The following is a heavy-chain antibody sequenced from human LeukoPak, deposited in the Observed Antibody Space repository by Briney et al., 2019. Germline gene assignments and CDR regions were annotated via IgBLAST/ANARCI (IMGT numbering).Heavy chain of an antibody. V-gene: IGHV3-23*01. CDR3: AKDSGRLTALVRGVIPRNY. D-gene: IGHD3-10*01. CDR2: IRATASST. J-gene: IGHJ4*02. Sequence: GGSLRLSCAASGFIFDNYVMSWVRQVPGKGLEWVAGIRATASSTSYAASVQGRFIISRDNSKNTLYLQMNSLRAEDTAVYYCAKDSGRLTALVRGVIPRNYWGQGTLVSVSS. CDR1: GFIFDNYV.